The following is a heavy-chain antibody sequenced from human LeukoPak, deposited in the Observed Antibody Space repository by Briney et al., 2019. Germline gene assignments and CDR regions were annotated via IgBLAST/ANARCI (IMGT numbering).Heavy chain of an antibody. Sequence: GGSLRLSCAASGFTFSSYAMSWVRQAPGKGLEWVSAISGSGGSTYYADSVKGRFTISRDNSKNTLYLQMNSLRAEDTAVYYCAKGPLAGGSISNWFDPWGQGTLVTVSS. D-gene: IGHD3-16*01. V-gene: IGHV3-23*01. J-gene: IGHJ5*02. CDR3: AKGPLAGGSISNWFDP. CDR1: GFTFSSYA. CDR2: ISGSGGST.